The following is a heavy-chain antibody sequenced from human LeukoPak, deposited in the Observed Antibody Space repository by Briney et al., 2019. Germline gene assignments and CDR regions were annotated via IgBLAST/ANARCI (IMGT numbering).Heavy chain of an antibody. CDR2: IYSGGST. CDR3: ARETPELPMFDP. J-gene: IGHJ5*02. D-gene: IGHD3-10*01. CDR1: GFTVSSNY. V-gene: IGHV3-66*02. Sequence: GGSLRPSCAASGFTVSSNYMSWVRQAPGKGLEWVSVIYSGGSTYYADSVKGRFTISRDNSKNTLYLQMNSLRAEDTAVYYCARETPELPMFDPWGQGTLVTVSS.